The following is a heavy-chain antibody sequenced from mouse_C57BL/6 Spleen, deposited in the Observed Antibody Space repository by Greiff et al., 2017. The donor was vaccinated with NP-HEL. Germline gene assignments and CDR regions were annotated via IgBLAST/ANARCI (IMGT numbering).Heavy chain of an antibody. V-gene: IGHV1-80*01. D-gene: IGHD2-1*01. CDR3: AREGDHYGNYFDY. J-gene: IGHJ2*01. CDR2: IYPGDGDT. CDR1: GYAFSSYW. Sequence: QVQLQQSGAELVKPGASVKISCKASGYAFSSYWMNWVKQRPGKGLEWIGQIYPGDGDTNYNGKFKGKATLTADKSSSTAYMQLSSLTSEDSAVYFCAREGDHYGNYFDYWGQGTTLTVSS.